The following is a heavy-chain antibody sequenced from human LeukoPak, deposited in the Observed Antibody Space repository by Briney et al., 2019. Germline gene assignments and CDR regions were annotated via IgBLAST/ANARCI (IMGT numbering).Heavy chain of an antibody. J-gene: IGHJ4*02. Sequence: SGGSLRLSCAASGFTFSSYSMNWVRQAPGKGLEWVSSISSSSSYLYYADSAKGRFTISRDNAKNSLYLQMNSLRAEDTAVYYCARDRAAFFDYYGSGSYNYCGQGTLVTVSS. CDR3: ARDRAAFFDYYGSGSYNY. V-gene: IGHV3-21*01. CDR2: ISSSSSYL. CDR1: GFTFSSYS. D-gene: IGHD3-10*01.